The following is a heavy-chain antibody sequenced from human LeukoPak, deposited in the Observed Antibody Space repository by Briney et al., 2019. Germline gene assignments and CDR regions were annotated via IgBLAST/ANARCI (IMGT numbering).Heavy chain of an antibody. J-gene: IGHJ6*02. CDR2: IYPVDSDT. V-gene: IGHV5-51*01. Sequence: GESLKISCKASGYSFTFTKNWIGWVRQVPGKGLEWMGIIYPVDSDTRYNPSFQGQVTISVDKSISTTYLQWSSLKASDTAIYYCARHLATVTASRQYYYGMDAWGQGTTVTVSS. CDR1: GYSFTFTKNW. CDR3: ARHLATVTASRQYYYGMDA. D-gene: IGHD4-17*01.